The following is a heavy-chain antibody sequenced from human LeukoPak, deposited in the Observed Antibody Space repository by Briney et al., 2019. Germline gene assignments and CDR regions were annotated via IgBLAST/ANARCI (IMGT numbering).Heavy chain of an antibody. V-gene: IGHV1-69*13. J-gene: IGHJ4*02. D-gene: IGHD5-18*01. CDR3: AREGEDPDSYVTTRYFDY. CDR2: IIPIFGTA. Sequence: SVMVPCKASGGTFSSSAISWVRQAPGQGLEWMGGIIPIFGTANYAQKFQGRVTITADESTSTAYMELSSLRSEDTAVYYCAREGEDPDSYVTTRYFDYWGQGTLVPVSS. CDR1: GGTFSSSA.